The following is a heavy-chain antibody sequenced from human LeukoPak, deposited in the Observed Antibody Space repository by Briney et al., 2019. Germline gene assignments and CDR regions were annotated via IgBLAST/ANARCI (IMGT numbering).Heavy chain of an antibody. J-gene: IGHJ4*02. CDR2: IYYSGST. CDR3: ARQARNYFDAPYYFDY. CDR1: GGSISSSNYY. Sequence: SETLSLTCTVSGGSISSSNYYWGWIRQPPGTGLEWIGSIYYSGSTYYNPSLKSRVTISVDTSKNQFSLKLSSVTAADPAVYYCARQARNYFDAPYYFDYWGQGTLVTVSS. V-gene: IGHV4-39*01. D-gene: IGHD3-22*01.